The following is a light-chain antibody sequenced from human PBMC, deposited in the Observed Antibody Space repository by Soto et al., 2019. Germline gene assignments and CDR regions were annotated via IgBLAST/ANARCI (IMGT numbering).Light chain of an antibody. V-gene: IGKV3-15*01. CDR1: QSVSGSY. J-gene: IGKJ1*01. CDR2: DTS. CDR3: QQYNHWWA. Sequence: EIVLTQSPGTLSLSPGERATVSCRASQSVSGSYLAWYQQKPGQAPRLLIYDTSTRATGIPGRFSGSGSGTYFTLTISSLQSDDLAVYYCQQYNHWWAFGQGTKVDIK.